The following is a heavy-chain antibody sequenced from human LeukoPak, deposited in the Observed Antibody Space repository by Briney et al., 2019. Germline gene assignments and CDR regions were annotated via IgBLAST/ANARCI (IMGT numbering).Heavy chain of an antibody. CDR3: ARVAVITIFGVVNRAGDYYYGMDV. V-gene: IGHV4-61*01. CDR1: GGSVSSGSYY. Sequence: SETLSLTCTVSGGSVSSGSYYWSWIRQPPGKGLEWIGYIYYSGSTNYNPSLKSRVTISVDTSENQFSLKLSSVTAVDTAVYYCARVAVITIFGVVNRAGDYYYGMDVWGQGTTVTVSS. D-gene: IGHD3-3*01. J-gene: IGHJ6*02. CDR2: IYYSGST.